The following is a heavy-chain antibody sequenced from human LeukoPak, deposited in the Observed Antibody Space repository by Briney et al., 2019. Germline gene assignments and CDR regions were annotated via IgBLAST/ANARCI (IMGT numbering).Heavy chain of an antibody. V-gene: IGHV1-24*01. CDR2: FDPEDGET. D-gene: IGHD5-12*01. J-gene: IGHJ3*02. Sequence: ASVKVSCKVSGYTLTELSMHWVRQAPGKGLEWMGSFDPEDGETIYAQKFQGRVTMTEDTSTDTAYMELSSLRSEDTAVYYCAVATIGIDAFDIWGQGTMVTVSS. CDR3: AVATIGIDAFDI. CDR1: GYTLTELS.